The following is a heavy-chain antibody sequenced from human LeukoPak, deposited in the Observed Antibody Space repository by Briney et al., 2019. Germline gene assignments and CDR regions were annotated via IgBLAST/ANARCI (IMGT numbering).Heavy chain of an antibody. D-gene: IGHD1-26*01. CDR3: ARDSGSGSNDY. Sequence: RASVTVSCTASGYTFTSYAIHWVRQAPGQRLEWMGWISAGNGNTKYSQNFQGRVTFISNTSATTAFMELSSLRSEDAAVYYCARDSGSGSNDYWGQGTLVTVSS. CDR2: ISAGNGNT. V-gene: IGHV1-3*01. J-gene: IGHJ4*02. CDR1: GYTFTSYA.